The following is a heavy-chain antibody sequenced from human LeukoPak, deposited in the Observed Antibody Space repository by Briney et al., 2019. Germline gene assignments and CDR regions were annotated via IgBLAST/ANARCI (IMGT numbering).Heavy chain of an antibody. CDR3: ARGHRLLLVRWFDP. D-gene: IGHD2-15*01. CDR1: GGSFSGYY. V-gene: IGHV4-34*01. J-gene: IGHJ5*02. CDR2: INHSGST. Sequence: PSETLSLTCAVYGGSFSGYYWSWIRQPPGKGLEWIGEINHSGSTNYNPSLKSRVTISVDTSKNQFSLKLSSVTAADTAVYYCARGHRLLLVRWFDPWGQGTLVTVSS.